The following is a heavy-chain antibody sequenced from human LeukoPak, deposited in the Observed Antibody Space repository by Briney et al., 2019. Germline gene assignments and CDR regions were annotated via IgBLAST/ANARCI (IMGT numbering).Heavy chain of an antibody. Sequence: GGSLRLSCAASGFTFRSYWMSWVRQAPGKGLEWVSAISGSGGSTYYADSVKGRFTISRDNSKNTLYLQMNSLRAEDTAVYYCAKDVRDCSSTSCYGPGYYFDYWGQGTLVTVSS. CDR1: GFTFRSYW. CDR3: AKDVRDCSSTSCYGPGYYFDY. D-gene: IGHD2-2*01. CDR2: ISGSGGST. J-gene: IGHJ4*02. V-gene: IGHV3-23*01.